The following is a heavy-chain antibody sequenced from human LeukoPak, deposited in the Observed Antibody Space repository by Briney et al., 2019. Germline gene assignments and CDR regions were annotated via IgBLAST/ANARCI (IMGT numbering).Heavy chain of an antibody. D-gene: IGHD2-15*01. CDR1: GGSVSSYY. CDR2: IYYSGST. J-gene: IGHJ4*02. Sequence: SETLSLTCTVSGGSVSSYYWGWIRQPPGKGLEWIGSIYYSGSTYYNPSLKSRVTISVDTSKNQFSLKLSSVTAADTAVYYCARLVRVVAAIAHFDYWGQGTLVTVSS. V-gene: IGHV4-39*01. CDR3: ARLVRVVAAIAHFDY.